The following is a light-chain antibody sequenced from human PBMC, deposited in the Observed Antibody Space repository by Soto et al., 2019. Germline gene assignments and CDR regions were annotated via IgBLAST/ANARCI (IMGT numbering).Light chain of an antibody. CDR2: TND. Sequence: QSVLTQPPSASGTPGQRVTISCSGTSSNVESNTVYWYQQLPGMAPRLLIHTNDRRPSGVPDRFSGSKSGTSASLAISGLQSEDEADYYCLAWDYSLNGNLFGTGTKLTVL. CDR3: LAWDYSLNGNL. J-gene: IGLJ1*01. CDR1: SSNVESNT. V-gene: IGLV1-44*01.